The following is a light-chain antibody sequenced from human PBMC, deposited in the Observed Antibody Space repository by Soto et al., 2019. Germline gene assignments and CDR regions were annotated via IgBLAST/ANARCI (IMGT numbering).Light chain of an antibody. CDR1: QSISSW. Sequence: DIQMTQSPSTLSASVGDRVTITGRASQSISSWLAWYQQKPGKAPKLLIYDASSLESGVPSRCSGSGAGTEFTLTISRLQPDDFATSSRQQYNSYSYTFGKETKVEIK. V-gene: IGKV1-5*01. CDR2: DAS. CDR3: QQYNSYSYT. J-gene: IGKJ1*01.